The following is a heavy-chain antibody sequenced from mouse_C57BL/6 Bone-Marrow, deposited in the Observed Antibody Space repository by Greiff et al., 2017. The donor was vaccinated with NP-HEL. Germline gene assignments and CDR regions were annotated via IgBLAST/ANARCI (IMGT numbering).Heavy chain of an antibody. V-gene: IGHV1-15*01. D-gene: IGHD2-4*01. CDR1: GYTFTDYE. CDR2: IDPETGGT. Sequence: QVQLKQSGAELVRPGASVTLSCKASGYTFTDYEMHWVKQTPVHGLAWIGAIDPETGGTAYNQKFKGKAILTADKSSSTAYMELRSLTSEASAVYYCTRIYCDYGFAYWGQGTLVTVSA. J-gene: IGHJ3*01. CDR3: TRIYCDYGFAY.